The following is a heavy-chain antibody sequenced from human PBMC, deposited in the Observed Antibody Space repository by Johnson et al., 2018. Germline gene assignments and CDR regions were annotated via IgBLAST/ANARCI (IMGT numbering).Heavy chain of an antibody. CDR3: AGDPGIAAAGTVGHFDY. J-gene: IGHJ4*02. CDR2: IKKDGRDK. V-gene: IGHV3-7*01. D-gene: IGHD6-13*01. Sequence: EVQLVESGGGVVQPGGSLRLSCSASGFAFSDYWMSWVRQAPGKGLEWVANIKKDGRDKYYVDSVKDRFTLSRDNAKNSLYLQMKSLRTEDTAGYYCAGDPGIAAAGTVGHFDYWGQGTPVTISS. CDR1: GFAFSDYW.